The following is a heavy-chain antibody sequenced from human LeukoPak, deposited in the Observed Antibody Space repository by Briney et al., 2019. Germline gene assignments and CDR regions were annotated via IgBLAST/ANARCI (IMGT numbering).Heavy chain of an antibody. CDR2: IYYSGST. D-gene: IGHD3-22*01. J-gene: IGHJ3*02. V-gene: IGHV4-59*01. CDR3: ARAVYYYDSSGSVDAFDI. CDR1: GGSIGSYY. Sequence: SETLSLTCTVSGGSIGSYYWSWIRQPPGRGLEWIGYIYYSGSTDYNPSLKSRVTISVDTSKNQFSLKLSSVTAADTAVYYCARAVYYYDSSGSVDAFDIWGQGTMVTVSS.